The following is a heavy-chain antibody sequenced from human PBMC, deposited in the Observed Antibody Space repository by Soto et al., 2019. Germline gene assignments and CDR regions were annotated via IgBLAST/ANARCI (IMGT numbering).Heavy chain of an antibody. Sequence: ASVQVSCKASGYTFSDYYIHGLRQAPGQGLEWMGWILPNSGATNYAQKFQGRVTVTRDTSITTAYMELSRLKSDDTAVYYCASVGGAWSDFDSWGQGTMVTVSS. V-gene: IGHV1-2*02. CDR1: GYTFSDYY. CDR2: ILPNSGAT. J-gene: IGHJ4*02. D-gene: IGHD3-16*01. CDR3: ASVGGAWSDFDS.